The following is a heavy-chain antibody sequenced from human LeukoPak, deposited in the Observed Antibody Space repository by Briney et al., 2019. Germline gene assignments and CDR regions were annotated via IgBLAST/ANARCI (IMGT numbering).Heavy chain of an antibody. D-gene: IGHD2-21*02. Sequence: PGGSLRLSCAASGFTFSSYSMNWVRQAPGKGLEWVSSISSSSSYIYYADSVKGRFTISRDNAKNSLYLQMNSLRAEDTAIYYCVIVVVTAFDYWGQGTLVTVSS. CDR3: VIVVVTAFDY. V-gene: IGHV3-21*01. CDR1: GFTFSSYS. J-gene: IGHJ4*02. CDR2: ISSSSSYI.